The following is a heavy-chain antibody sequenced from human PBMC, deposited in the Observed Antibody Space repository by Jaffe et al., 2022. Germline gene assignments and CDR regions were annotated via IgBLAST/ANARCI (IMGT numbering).Heavy chain of an antibody. V-gene: IGHV4-59*01. Sequence: QVQLQESGPGLVKPSETLSLTCTVSGGSISSYYWSWIRQPPGKGLEWIGYIYYSGSTNYNPSLKSRVTISVDTSKNQFSLKLSSVTAADTAVYYCARDRGDWNDVFYYYYMDVWGKGTTVTVSS. J-gene: IGHJ6*03. CDR3: ARDRGDWNDVFYYYYMDV. CDR1: GGSISSYY. D-gene: IGHD1-1*01. CDR2: IYYSGST.